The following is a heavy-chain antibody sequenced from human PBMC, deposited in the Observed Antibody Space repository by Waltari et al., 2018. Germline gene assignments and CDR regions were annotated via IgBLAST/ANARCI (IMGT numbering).Heavy chain of an antibody. J-gene: IGHJ3*02. CDR1: GSNFRPFG. Sequence: QGQLVQSGAEVQQPGASVTVSCKASGSNFRPFGISWVRQAPGQGLEWMGWSNPYNGNTNYAQMVQDRVTLTTDTSTSTAYMELRSLTSADTAVYYCARVRASGGNSAFDIWGQGTMVTVSS. V-gene: IGHV1-18*01. D-gene: IGHD1-1*01. CDR3: ARVRASGGNSAFDI. CDR2: SNPYNGNT.